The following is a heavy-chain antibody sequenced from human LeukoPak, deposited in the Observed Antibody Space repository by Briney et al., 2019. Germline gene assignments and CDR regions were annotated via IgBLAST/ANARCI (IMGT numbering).Heavy chain of an antibody. J-gene: IGHJ4*02. CDR1: GYSISSGYY. CDR2: MFYSGGS. CDR3: ARVLFGWVLRLGY. D-gene: IGHD6-19*01. Sequence: SETLSLTCAVSGYSISSGYYWGWIRQPPGKGLEWIGSMFYSGGSYYNPSLKSRVTISLDTSKNQFSLRLRSVTAADTAVYYCARVLFGWVLRLGYLGQGALVTVSS. V-gene: IGHV4-38-2*01.